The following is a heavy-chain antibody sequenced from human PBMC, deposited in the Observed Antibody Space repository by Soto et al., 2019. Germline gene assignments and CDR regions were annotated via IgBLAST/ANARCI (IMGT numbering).Heavy chain of an antibody. J-gene: IGHJ6*02. D-gene: IGHD3-3*01. CDR3: AKNYDFWSGYYPSFGMDV. Sequence: GGSLRLSCAASGFTFSSYAMSWVRQAPGKGLEWVSAISGSGGSTYYADSVKGRFTISRDNSKNTLYLQMNSLRAEDTAVYYCAKNYDFWSGYYPSFGMDVWGQGTTVTVSS. CDR2: ISGSGGST. CDR1: GFTFSSYA. V-gene: IGHV3-23*01.